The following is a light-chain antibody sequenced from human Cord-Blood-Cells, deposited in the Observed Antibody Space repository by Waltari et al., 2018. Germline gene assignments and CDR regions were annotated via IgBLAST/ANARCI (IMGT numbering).Light chain of an antibody. J-gene: IGKJ3*01. Sequence: ETVLTHSPALLSSSQVERATLSCRASQSVSSYLAWYQQKPGQSPRLLIYDASTRATGIPARFSGSGSGTDFTLTISSLEPEDFAVYYCQQRSNWPPQFTSGPGTKVDIK. V-gene: IGKV3-11*01. CDR1: QSVSSY. CDR2: DAS. CDR3: QQRSNWPPQFT.